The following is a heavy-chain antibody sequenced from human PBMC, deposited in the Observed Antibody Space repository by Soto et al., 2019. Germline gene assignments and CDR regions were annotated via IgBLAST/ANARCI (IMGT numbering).Heavy chain of an antibody. CDR1: GYTFTSYG. J-gene: IGHJ6*02. CDR2: ISAYNGNT. CDR3: ARGGEGIYCSGGSCPLRWYYGMDV. D-gene: IGHD2-15*01. Sequence: ASVKVSCKASGYTFTSYGISWVRQAPGQGLEWMGWISAYNGNTNYSQKFQGRVTITRDTSASTAYMELSSLRSEDTAVYYCARGGEGIYCSGGSCPLRWYYGMDVWGQGTTVTVSS. V-gene: IGHV1-18*01.